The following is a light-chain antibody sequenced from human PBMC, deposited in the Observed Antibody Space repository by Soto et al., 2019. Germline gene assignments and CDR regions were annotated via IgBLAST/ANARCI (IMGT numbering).Light chain of an antibody. V-gene: IGLV1-40*01. Sequence: QSVPTKQASVTRAPGQRVNIACTAGSSNLRAGYDVHGYRQLPGTAPAHLIYETSNRPSGVPARFSGSKSGTSASLAITGLQADDEADYYCQSYDTSLSGWVVFGGGTKLTVL. CDR1: SSNLRAGYD. CDR3: QSYDTSLSGWVV. J-gene: IGLJ2*01. CDR2: ETS.